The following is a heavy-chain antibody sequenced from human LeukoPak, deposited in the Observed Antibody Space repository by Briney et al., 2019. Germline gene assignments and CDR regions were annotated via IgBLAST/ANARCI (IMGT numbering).Heavy chain of an antibody. J-gene: IGHJ4*02. Sequence: SETLSLTCTVSGGSISSYYWSWIRQPPGKGLEWIGYIYYSGSTNYNPSLKSRVTISVDTSKNQFSLKLSSVTAADTAVYYCARDHHWGYLYYFDYWGQGTLVTVSS. D-gene: IGHD7-27*01. CDR2: IYYSGST. CDR1: GGSISSYY. V-gene: IGHV4-59*12. CDR3: ARDHHWGYLYYFDY.